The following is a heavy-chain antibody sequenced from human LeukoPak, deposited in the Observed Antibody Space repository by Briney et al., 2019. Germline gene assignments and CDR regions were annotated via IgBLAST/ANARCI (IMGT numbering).Heavy chain of an antibody. J-gene: IGHJ4*02. CDR3: ANVNYYDSSGDLDY. V-gene: IGHV3-30*18. CDR1: GFTFSSYG. CDR2: ISYDGSNK. Sequence: GRSLRLSCAASGFTFSSYGMHWVRQAPGKGLEWVAVISYDGSNKYYADSVKGRFTISRDNSKNTLYLQMNSLRAEDTAVYYCANVNYYDSSGDLDYWGQGTLVTVSS. D-gene: IGHD3-22*01.